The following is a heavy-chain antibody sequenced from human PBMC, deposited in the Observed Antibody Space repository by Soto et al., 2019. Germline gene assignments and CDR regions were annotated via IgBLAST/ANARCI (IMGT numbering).Heavy chain of an antibody. CDR3: VKGPTVTEAGVVCMDV. V-gene: IGHV3-23*01. D-gene: IGHD4-17*01. J-gene: IGHJ6*02. CDR1: GFTFSSYA. CDR2: ISGSGGST. Sequence: EVQLLESGGGLVQPGGSLRLSCAASGFTFSSYAMSWVRQAPGKGLEWVSAISGSGGSTYYADSVKGRFTISRDNSKNTLYLQMNSLRAKVTAVYYSVKGPTVTEAGVVCMDVWGQGTTVTVYS.